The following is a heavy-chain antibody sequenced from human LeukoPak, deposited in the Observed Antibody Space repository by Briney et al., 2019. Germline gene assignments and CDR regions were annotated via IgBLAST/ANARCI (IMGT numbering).Heavy chain of an antibody. Sequence: PVASVKVSCKASGFTFTNYDINWVRQATGQGLEWIGWMNPRNGNTGYAQKFQGRVTMTRDTSISTAYMELRSLRSEDTAVYYCARENRDGYNLDAFDIWGQGTMVTVSS. D-gene: IGHD5-24*01. J-gene: IGHJ3*02. V-gene: IGHV1-8*01. CDR2: MNPRNGNT. CDR1: GFTFTNYD. CDR3: ARENRDGYNLDAFDI.